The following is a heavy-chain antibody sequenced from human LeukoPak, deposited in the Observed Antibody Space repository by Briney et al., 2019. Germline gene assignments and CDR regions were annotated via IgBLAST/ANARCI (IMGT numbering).Heavy chain of an antibody. J-gene: IGHJ4*02. Sequence: GGSLRLSCAASGFTFSTYSMNWVRKAPGKGLEWVSYISSSSSTIYYADSVKGRFTISRDNAKNSLYLQMNSLRAEDTAVYYCARGSTYYDSSGQVPFDYWGQGTLVTVSS. CDR1: GFTFSTYS. D-gene: IGHD3-22*01. CDR2: ISSSSSTI. V-gene: IGHV3-48*01. CDR3: ARGSTYYDSSGQVPFDY.